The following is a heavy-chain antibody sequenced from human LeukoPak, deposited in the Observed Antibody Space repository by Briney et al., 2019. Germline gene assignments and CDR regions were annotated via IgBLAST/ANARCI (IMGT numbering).Heavy chain of an antibody. J-gene: IGHJ4*02. Sequence: GGSLRLSCAAPGFTFSSYGMHWVRQAPGQGLEWVALIRYDGSNKYYADYVKGRFTISRDNSKNTLYLQMNSLRAEDTAVYYCAKDRTTVTTYYFDYWGQGTLVTVSS. CDR2: IRYDGSNK. V-gene: IGHV3-30*02. D-gene: IGHD4-11*01. CDR1: GFTFSSYG. CDR3: AKDRTTVTTYYFDY.